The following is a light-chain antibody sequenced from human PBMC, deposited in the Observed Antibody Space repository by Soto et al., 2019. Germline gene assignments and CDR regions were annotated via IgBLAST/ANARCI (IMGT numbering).Light chain of an antibody. V-gene: IGLV2-11*01. CDR2: DVS. Sequence: QSVLTQPRSVSWSPGQSVTISCTGTSSVVGGYNYVSWYQQHPGKAPKLMIYDVSKRPSGVPDRFSGSKSGNTASLTISGLQAEDEADYYCCSYAGSYTYVFGTGTKVTVL. CDR1: SSVVGGYNY. CDR3: CSYAGSYTYV. J-gene: IGLJ1*01.